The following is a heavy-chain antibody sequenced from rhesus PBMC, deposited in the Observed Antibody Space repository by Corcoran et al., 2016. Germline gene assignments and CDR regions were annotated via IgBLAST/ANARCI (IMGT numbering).Heavy chain of an antibody. D-gene: IGHD3-16*01. J-gene: IGHJ4*01. CDR2: IYWDDDK. CDR1: GFSLTTSGMG. V-gene: IGHV2-174*01. CDR3: ARGVGYSGSYYLGGDFDY. Sequence: QVTLKESGPALVKPTQTLTLTCTFSGFSLTTSGMGVGWIRQPPGKALEWLALIYWDDDKRYSTSLKSRLTISKDTSKNQVVLTMTNRDPVDTATYYCARGVGYSGSYYLGGDFDYWGQGVLVTVSS.